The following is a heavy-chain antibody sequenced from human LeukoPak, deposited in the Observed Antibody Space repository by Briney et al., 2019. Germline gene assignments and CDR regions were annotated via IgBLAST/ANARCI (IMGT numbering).Heavy chain of an antibody. CDR1: GFTFSSYA. CDR3: ARERPAAMPDY. Sequence: PGGSLRLSCAASGFTFSSYAMHWVRQAPGKGLEWVAVISYDVSNKYYADSVKGRFTISRDNSKNTLYLQMNSLRAEDTAVYYCARERPAAMPDYWGQGTLVTVSS. D-gene: IGHD2-2*01. CDR2: ISYDVSNK. J-gene: IGHJ4*02. V-gene: IGHV3-30*04.